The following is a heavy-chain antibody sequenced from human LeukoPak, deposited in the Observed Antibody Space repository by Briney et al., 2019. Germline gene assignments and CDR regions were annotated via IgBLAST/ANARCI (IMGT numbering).Heavy chain of an antibody. D-gene: IGHD6-13*01. J-gene: IGHJ4*02. CDR2: IYYRGST. Sequence: PSETLSLTCTVSGGSISSYYWSWIRQPPGKGLEWIGYIYYRGSTNYNPSLKSRVTMSVDTSKNQFSLNLRSVTPEDTAVYYCARNLIPEQLVLNFWGQGTLVTVSS. V-gene: IGHV4-59*01. CDR1: GGSISSYY. CDR3: ARNLIPEQLVLNF.